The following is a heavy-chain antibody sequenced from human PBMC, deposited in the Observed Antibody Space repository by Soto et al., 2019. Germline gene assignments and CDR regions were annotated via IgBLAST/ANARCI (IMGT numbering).Heavy chain of an antibody. CDR2: IYYSGNT. CDR3: ARHHTTLYSYYYMDV. CDR1: GDSISSSRYH. V-gene: IGHV4-39*01. Sequence: SETLSLTCTDSGDSISSSRYHWGWFRQPPGKGLEWIGTIYYSGNTYYNPSLKSRVTISVDTSKNQFALKVNSVTAADTAVYYCARHHTTLYSYYYMDVWGKGTTVTVSS. D-gene: IGHD1-1*01. J-gene: IGHJ6*03.